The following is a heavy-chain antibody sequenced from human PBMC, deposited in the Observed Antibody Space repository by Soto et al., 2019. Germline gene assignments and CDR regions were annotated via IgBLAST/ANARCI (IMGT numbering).Heavy chain of an antibody. Sequence: PGGSLRLSCAASGFTSSTYWMSWVRQAPGKGLEWVANIKQDGSEKYYVDSVRGRFTISRDNAKNSLYLQMSSLRAEDTAVYYCARSADARDYFGMDVWGQGTTVTVSS. V-gene: IGHV3-7*01. CDR3: ARSADARDYFGMDV. CDR1: GFTSSTYW. CDR2: IKQDGSEK. J-gene: IGHJ6*02.